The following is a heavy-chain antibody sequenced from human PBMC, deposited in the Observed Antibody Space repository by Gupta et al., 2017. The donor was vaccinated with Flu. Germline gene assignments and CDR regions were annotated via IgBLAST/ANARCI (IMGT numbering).Heavy chain of an antibody. Sequence: QVQLVESGGGVVQPGRSLRLSCAASGFTFSSYGLHWVRQAPGKGLEWVAVISYDGSNKYYADSVKGRFTISRDNSKNTLYLQMNSLRAEDTAVYYCAKDSDLDFDWLLYHPLDYWGQGTLVTVSS. D-gene: IGHD3-9*01. CDR2: ISYDGSNK. J-gene: IGHJ4*02. V-gene: IGHV3-30*18. CDR3: AKDSDLDFDWLLYHPLDY. CDR1: GFTFSSYG.